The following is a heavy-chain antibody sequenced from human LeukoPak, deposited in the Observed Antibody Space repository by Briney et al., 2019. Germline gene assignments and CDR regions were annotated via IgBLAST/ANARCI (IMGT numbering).Heavy chain of an antibody. CDR2: ISGSGGAT. CDR3: AKSFRDYSSTWNTRNWFDP. V-gene: IGHV3-23*01. Sequence: GGSLRLSCAASRFTFINYAMNWVRQAPGKGLEWVSAISGSGGATYYADSVKGRFAISRDNSKNRLYLQMNSLRAEDTAVHYCAKSFRDYSSTWNTRNWFDPWGQGTLVTASS. D-gene: IGHD6-13*01. CDR1: RFTFINYA. J-gene: IGHJ5*02.